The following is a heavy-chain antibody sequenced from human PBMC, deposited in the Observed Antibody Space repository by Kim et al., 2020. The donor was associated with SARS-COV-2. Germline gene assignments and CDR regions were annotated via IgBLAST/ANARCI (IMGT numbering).Heavy chain of an antibody. J-gene: IGHJ3*01. V-gene: IGHV6-1*01. CDR3: ARGHFHAFDF. Sequence: YNDYAVSVKSRITISPDTSKNQFSLQLNSVTPEETAVYYCARGHFHAFDFWGQGTMVTVSS. CDR2: YN. D-gene: IGHD3-3*02.